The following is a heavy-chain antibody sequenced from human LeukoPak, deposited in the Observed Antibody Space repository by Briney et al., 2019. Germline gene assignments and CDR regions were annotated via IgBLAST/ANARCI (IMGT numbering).Heavy chain of an antibody. CDR2: IKQDGSEK. D-gene: IGHD1-14*01. Sequence: PGGSLRLSCADSGFTFSSYWMSWVRQAPGKGLEWVASIKQDGSEKYYVDSVKGRFTISRDNAKNSLYLQMNSLRAEDTAVYYCARDGNDGFDYWGQGTLVTVSS. CDR3: ARDGNDGFDY. CDR1: GFTFSSYW. J-gene: IGHJ4*02. V-gene: IGHV3-7*05.